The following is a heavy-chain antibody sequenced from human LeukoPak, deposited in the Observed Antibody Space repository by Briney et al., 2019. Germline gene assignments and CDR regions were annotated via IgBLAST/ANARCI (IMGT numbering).Heavy chain of an antibody. CDR3: ARYYYDSSGYRDAFDI. CDR2: IYYSGST. Sequence: SETLSLTCTVSGGSISSYYWSWIRQPPGKGLEWIGYIYYSGSTNYNPSLKSRVTISVDTSKSQFSLKLSSVTAADTAVYYCARYYYDSSGYRDAFDIWGQGTMVTVSS. D-gene: IGHD3-22*01. CDR1: GGSISSYY. V-gene: IGHV4-59*01. J-gene: IGHJ3*02.